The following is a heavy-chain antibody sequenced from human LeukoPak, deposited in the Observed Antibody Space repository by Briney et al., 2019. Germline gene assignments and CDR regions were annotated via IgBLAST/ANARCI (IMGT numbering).Heavy chain of an antibody. CDR2: INPNSGGT. D-gene: IGHD2-2*01. Sequence: ASVKVSCKASGYTFTSYYMHWVRQAPGQGLEWMGWINPNSGGTNYAQKFQGRVTMTRDTSISTAYMELSRLRSNDSAVYYCARDSDCSSTSCPNWFDPGGQGTLVTVSS. V-gene: IGHV1-2*02. CDR3: ARDSDCSSTSCPNWFDP. CDR1: GYTFTSYY. J-gene: IGHJ5*02.